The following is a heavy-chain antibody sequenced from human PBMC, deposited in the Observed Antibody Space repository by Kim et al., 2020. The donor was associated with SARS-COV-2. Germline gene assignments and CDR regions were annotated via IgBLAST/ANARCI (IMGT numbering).Heavy chain of an antibody. D-gene: IGHD2-2*01. CDR1: GGPFSGYY. CDR2: ALDSGIT. CDR3: ARHMRRAFDI. J-gene: IGHJ3*02. Sequence: SETLSLTCDVSGGPFSGYYWTWIRQTPGGGLQWVGDALDSGITKYNPSLKSRLTISVDTSKNLVSLKLSSVTAADTATYYCARHMRRAFDIWGQGTMVTVSS. V-gene: IGHV4-34*12.